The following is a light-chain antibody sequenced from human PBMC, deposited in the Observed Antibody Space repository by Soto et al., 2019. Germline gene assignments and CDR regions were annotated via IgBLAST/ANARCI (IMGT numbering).Light chain of an antibody. V-gene: IGLV2-14*01. J-gene: IGLJ1*01. CDR3: RWYRSGSAGPGV. Sequence: QSALTQPASVSGSPGQSITISCTGTSSDVGGYNLVSWYQQYPDKAPKLMIFDVNTRPSGVSSRFSGSKSGNTASLTSSGVEAEEEAEYCCRWYRSGSAGPGVFGTGTEVAV. CDR2: DVN. CDR1: SSDVGGYNL.